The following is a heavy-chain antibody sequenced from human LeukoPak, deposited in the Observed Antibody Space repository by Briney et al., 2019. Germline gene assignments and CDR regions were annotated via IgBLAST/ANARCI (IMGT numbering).Heavy chain of an antibody. CDR2: INTRSRS. J-gene: IGHJ3*02. CDR3: ARETGCSSTSCYGEAFDT. D-gene: IGHD2-2*01. CDR1: GFAFSTYS. Sequence: GGSLRLACAASGFAFSTYSMNWVRQAPGKGLEWVAAINTRSRSYYADSVKGRFTMSRDNAKNSLYLQMNSLRVEDTAVYYCARETGCSSTSCYGEAFDTWGQGTMVTVSS. V-gene: IGHV3-21*01.